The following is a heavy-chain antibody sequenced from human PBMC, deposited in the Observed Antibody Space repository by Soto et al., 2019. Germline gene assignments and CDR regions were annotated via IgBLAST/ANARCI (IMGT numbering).Heavy chain of an antibody. CDR1: GGGFSTYA. J-gene: IGHJ4*02. CDR3: ARDLISMVRGVMAH. Sequence: SVKVSCKASGGGFSTYAITWVRQAPGQGLEWMGGIIPFFGTATSAQKFQGRVTITADESTSTVYMELSSLRSEDTAVYYCARDLISMVRGVMAHWGQGTLVTVSS. CDR2: IIPFFGTA. V-gene: IGHV1-69*13. D-gene: IGHD3-10*01.